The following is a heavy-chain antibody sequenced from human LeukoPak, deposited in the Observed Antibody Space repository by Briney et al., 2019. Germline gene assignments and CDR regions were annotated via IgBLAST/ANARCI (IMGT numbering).Heavy chain of an antibody. CDR2: IYYTGNT. D-gene: IGHD3-10*01. V-gene: IGHV4-39*07. CDR1: GDSITGYY. Sequence: PSETLSLTCSVSGDSITGYYWGWIRQPPGKGLEWIGNIYYTGNTYYNSSLKSRVTISLDTSKNQFSLQVISLTAADTAAYYCTKSNGYGLTRICGRGTMVTVSS. CDR3: TKSNGYGLTRI. J-gene: IGHJ3*02.